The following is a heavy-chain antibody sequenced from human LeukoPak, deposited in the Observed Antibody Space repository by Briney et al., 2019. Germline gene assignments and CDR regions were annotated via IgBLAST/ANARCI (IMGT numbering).Heavy chain of an antibody. V-gene: IGHV3-23*01. CDR2: ISGSGVST. D-gene: IGHD3-16*01. J-gene: IGHJ4*02. CDR3: ARSHRGGYYFDY. CDR1: GFTFSSSA. Sequence: GGSLRLSCAASGFTFSSSAMSWVRQAPGKGLEWVSAISGSGVSTYHADSVKGRFTISRDNSKNTLCLQMNSLRAEDTAVYYCARSHRGGYYFDYWGQGTLVTVSS.